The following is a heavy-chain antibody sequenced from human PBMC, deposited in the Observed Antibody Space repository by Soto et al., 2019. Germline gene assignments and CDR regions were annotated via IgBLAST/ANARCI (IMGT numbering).Heavy chain of an antibody. CDR2: IIPIFGTA. V-gene: IGHV1-69*01. D-gene: IGHD2-15*01. J-gene: IGHJ3*02. CDR1: GGTFSSYA. CDR3: ARERRVVVVAADAFDI. Sequence: QVQLVQSRAEVKKPGSSVKVSCKASGGTFSSYAISWVRQAPGQGLEWMGGIIPIFGTANYAQKFQGRVTITADESTSTAYMELSSLRSEDTAVYYCARERRVVVVAADAFDIWGQGTMVTVSS.